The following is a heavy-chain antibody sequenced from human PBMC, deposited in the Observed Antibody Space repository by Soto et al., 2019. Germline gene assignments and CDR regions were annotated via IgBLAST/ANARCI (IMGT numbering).Heavy chain of an antibody. CDR2: IVVGSGNT. D-gene: IGHD2-15*01. CDR3: AAASDYSGPNYYYYYYMDV. CDR1: GFTFTSSA. V-gene: IGHV1-58*02. Sequence: ASVKVSCKASGFTFTSSAMQWVRQARGQRLEWIGWIVVGSGNTNYAQKFQERATITRDMSTSTAYMELSSLRSEDTAVYYCAAASDYSGPNYYYYYYMDVWGKGTTVTV. J-gene: IGHJ6*03.